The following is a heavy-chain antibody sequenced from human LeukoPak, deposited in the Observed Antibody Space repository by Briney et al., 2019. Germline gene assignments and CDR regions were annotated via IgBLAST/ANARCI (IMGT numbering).Heavy chain of an antibody. CDR1: GGSISSSSYY. CDR2: IYYSGST. Sequence: SETLSLTCTVSGGSISSSSYYWGWIRQPPGKGLEWIGSIYYSGSTYYNPSLKSRVTISVDTSKNQFSLKLSSVTAADTAVYYCGRIVGASDYWGQGTLVTVSS. CDR3: GRIVGASDY. V-gene: IGHV4-39*01. J-gene: IGHJ4*02. D-gene: IGHD1-26*01.